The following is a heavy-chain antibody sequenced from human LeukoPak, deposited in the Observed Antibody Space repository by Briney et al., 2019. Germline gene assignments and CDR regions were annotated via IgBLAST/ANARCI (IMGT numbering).Heavy chain of an antibody. V-gene: IGHV4-34*01. J-gene: IGHJ4*02. CDR3: ARGRWLQKPPLDY. CDR1: GGSFSGYY. Sequence: SETLSLTCAVYGGSFSGYYWSWIRQPPGKGLEWIGEINHSGSTNYNPSLKRRVTISVDTSKNQFSLKLSSVTAADTAVYYCARGRWLQKPPLDYWGQGTLVTVSS. CDR2: INHSGST. D-gene: IGHD5-24*01.